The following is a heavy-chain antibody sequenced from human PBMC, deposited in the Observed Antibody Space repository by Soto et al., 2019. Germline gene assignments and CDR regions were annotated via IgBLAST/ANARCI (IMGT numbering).Heavy chain of an antibody. Sequence: QVQLVQSGAGVKKPGASVKVSCKASGYSFTTYGIAWVRQAPGQGLEWMGWISTYNGDTDYAQNLQGRVIMTTDTSTTTAYMELRSLRSDDTAVYYCAREGSRPYYYYGMDVWGQGTTVSVSS. CDR3: AREGSRPYYYYGMDV. CDR1: GYSFTTYG. V-gene: IGHV1-18*01. CDR2: ISTYNGDT. D-gene: IGHD2-15*01. J-gene: IGHJ6*02.